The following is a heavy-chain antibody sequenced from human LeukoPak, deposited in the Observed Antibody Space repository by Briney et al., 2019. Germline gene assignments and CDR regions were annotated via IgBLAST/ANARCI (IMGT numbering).Heavy chain of an antibody. Sequence: SETLSLTCGVYGGSFSGYYWSWIRQPPGKGLEWIGYIYYSGSTYYNPSLKNRVTISVDTSKNQFSLKLSSVTAADTALYYCAKEVFYGSGTTIYYHGMDVWGKGTTVTVSS. D-gene: IGHD3-10*01. V-gene: IGHV4-34*09. J-gene: IGHJ6*04. CDR1: GGSFSGYY. CDR3: AKEVFYGSGTTIYYHGMDV. CDR2: IYYSGST.